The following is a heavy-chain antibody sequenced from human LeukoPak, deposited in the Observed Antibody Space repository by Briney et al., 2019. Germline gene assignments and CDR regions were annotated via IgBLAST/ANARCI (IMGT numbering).Heavy chain of an antibody. D-gene: IGHD3-16*01. CDR3: AREPDYDYVWGSGIDY. J-gene: IGHJ4*02. Sequence: SETPSLTCPVYGGSFSGYYWSWIRQPPGKGLEWIGEINHSGSTNYNPSLKSRVTISVDTSKNQFSLKLSSVTAADTAVYYCAREPDYDYVWGSGIDYWGQGTLVTVSS. CDR1: GGSFSGYY. CDR2: INHSGST. V-gene: IGHV4-34*01.